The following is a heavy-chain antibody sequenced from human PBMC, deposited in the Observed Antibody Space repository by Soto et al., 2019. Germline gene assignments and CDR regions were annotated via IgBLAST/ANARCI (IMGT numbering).Heavy chain of an antibody. D-gene: IGHD3-16*01. CDR2: ISYDGSNK. CDR1: VFTFSSYG. V-gene: IGHV3-30*03. Sequence: PGGSLRLSCAASVFTFSSYGMHCVRQAPGKGLEWVAVISYDGSNKYYADSVKGRFTISRDNSKNTLYLQMNSLRAEDTAVYYCATRLGGPSGMDVWGQGTTVTVSS. J-gene: IGHJ6*02. CDR3: ATRLGGPSGMDV.